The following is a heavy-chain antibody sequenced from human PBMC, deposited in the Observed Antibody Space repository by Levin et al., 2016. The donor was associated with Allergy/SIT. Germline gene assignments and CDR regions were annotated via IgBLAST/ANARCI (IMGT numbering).Heavy chain of an antibody. J-gene: IGHJ4*02. CDR1: GVSISTYY. CDR2: IYTTGTT. Sequence: LRLSCTVSGVSISTYYWTWIRQPPGKGLEWIGHIYTTGTTIYNPSLESRVTISMDTSKSHFSLRLDSVTAADTAVYYCARAPGTYRNNWRVFGYWGQGSLVAVAS. D-gene: IGHD1-1*01. CDR3: ARAPGTYRNNWRVFGY. V-gene: IGHV4-4*08.